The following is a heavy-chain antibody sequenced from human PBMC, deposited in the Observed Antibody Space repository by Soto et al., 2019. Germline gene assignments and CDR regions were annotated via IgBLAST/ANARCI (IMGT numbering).Heavy chain of an antibody. V-gene: IGHV3-48*03. CDR3: ARLRFLEWLKVYYGMDV. Sequence: GGSLRLSCAASGFTFSSYEMNWVRQAPGKGLEWVSYISSSGSTIYYADPVKGRFTISRDNAKNSLYLQMNSLRAEDTAVYYCARLRFLEWLKVYYGMDVWGQGTTVTVSS. D-gene: IGHD3-3*01. CDR2: ISSSGSTI. J-gene: IGHJ6*02. CDR1: GFTFSSYE.